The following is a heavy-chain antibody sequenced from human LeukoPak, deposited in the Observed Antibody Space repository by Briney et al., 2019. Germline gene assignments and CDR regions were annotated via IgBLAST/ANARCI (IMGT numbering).Heavy chain of an antibody. V-gene: IGHV1-3*01. CDR1: GYTFTSYG. J-gene: IGHJ4*02. CDR3: ARRWPYPQEQMTPFDY. Sequence: ASVKVSCKASGYTFTSYGISWVRQAPGQRLEWMGWINAGNGNTEYSQKFQGRVTITRDTSASTAYMELSSLRSEDTAVYYCARRWPYPQEQMTPFDYWGQGTLVTVSS. CDR2: INAGNGNT. D-gene: IGHD1/OR15-1a*01.